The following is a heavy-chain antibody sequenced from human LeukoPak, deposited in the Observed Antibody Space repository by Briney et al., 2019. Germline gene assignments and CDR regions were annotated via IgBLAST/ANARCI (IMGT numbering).Heavy chain of an antibody. CDR1: GYNFISDG. CDR3: ARDQGPYSTGFDP. Sequence: ASVKVSCRASGYNFISDGLSWVRQAPGQGLDWMGWIRPYNGNTKYGHKFQGRVTMTTDTSTSTAYMELRSLRSDDTAVYYCARDQGPYSTGFDPWGQGTLVTVSS. D-gene: IGHD6-13*01. CDR2: IRPYNGNT. J-gene: IGHJ5*02. V-gene: IGHV1-18*01.